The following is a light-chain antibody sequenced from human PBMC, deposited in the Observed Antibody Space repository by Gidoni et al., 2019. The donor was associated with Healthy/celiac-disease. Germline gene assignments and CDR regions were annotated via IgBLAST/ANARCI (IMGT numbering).Light chain of an antibody. V-gene: IGLV3-1*01. CDR1: KLGDKY. CDR2: QDS. Sequence: SYELTQPPSVSVSPGQTASITCSGDKLGDKYACWYQQKPAQSPVLVIYQDSKRLPGIPERFSGSNSGNTATLTISGTQAMDEADYYCQAWDSSTVVFGGGTKLTVL. J-gene: IGLJ2*01. CDR3: QAWDSSTVV.